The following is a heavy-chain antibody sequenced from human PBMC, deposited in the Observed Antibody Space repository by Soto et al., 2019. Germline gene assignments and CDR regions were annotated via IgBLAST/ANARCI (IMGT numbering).Heavy chain of an antibody. D-gene: IGHD5-18*01. J-gene: IGHJ5*02. CDR1: GGSINNYY. CDR2: IYDSGSP. V-gene: IGHV4-59*01. CDR3: AREHGFSYGLNYFDP. Sequence: SETLSLTCTVSGGSINNYYWSWIRQPPGKGLEWIGYIYDSGSPNYNPSLKSRVTMSVDTSKNQFSLNLSSVTAADTAVYYFAREHGFSYGLNYFDPWGQGTLVTVSS.